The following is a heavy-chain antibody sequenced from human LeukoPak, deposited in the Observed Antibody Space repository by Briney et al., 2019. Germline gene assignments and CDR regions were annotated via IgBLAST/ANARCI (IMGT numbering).Heavy chain of an antibody. J-gene: IGHJ4*02. CDR2: INWNGGSI. CDR1: GFAFDDYG. V-gene: IGHV3-20*04. Sequence: GSLRLSCAASGFAFDDYGMSWVRQAPGKGLEWVSGINWNGGSIGYADSVKGRFTISRDNAKNSLYLQMNSLRAEDTALYYCARGYGSGEDGDYWGQGTLVTVSS. CDR3: ARGYGSGEDGDY. D-gene: IGHD3-10*01.